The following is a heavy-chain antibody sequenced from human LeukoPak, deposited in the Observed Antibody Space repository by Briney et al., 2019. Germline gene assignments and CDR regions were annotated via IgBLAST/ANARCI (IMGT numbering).Heavy chain of an antibody. Sequence: SETLSLTCTVSGGSISSYYWSWIRQPPGKGLEWIGYIYYSGSTNYNPSLKSRVTISVDTSKNQFSLKLSSVTAADTAVYYYAREGRDIVVVPAANWFDPWGQGTLVTVSS. V-gene: IGHV4-59*12. CDR2: IYYSGST. CDR3: AREGRDIVVVPAANWFDP. CDR1: GGSISSYY. J-gene: IGHJ5*02. D-gene: IGHD2-2*01.